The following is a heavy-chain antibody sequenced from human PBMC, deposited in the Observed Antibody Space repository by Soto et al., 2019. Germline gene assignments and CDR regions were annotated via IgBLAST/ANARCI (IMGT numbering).Heavy chain of an antibody. CDR1: GYTFTSYG. D-gene: IGHD3-9*01. Sequence: ASVKVSCKASGYTFTSYGISWVRQAPGQGLEWMGWISAYNGNTNYAQKLQGRVTMTTDTSTSTAYMELRSLRSDDTAVYYCARGRKVRYFDWTSTGIYEYYYYGMDVWGQGTTVTVSS. J-gene: IGHJ6*02. CDR2: ISAYNGNT. V-gene: IGHV1-18*01. CDR3: ARGRKVRYFDWTSTGIYEYYYYGMDV.